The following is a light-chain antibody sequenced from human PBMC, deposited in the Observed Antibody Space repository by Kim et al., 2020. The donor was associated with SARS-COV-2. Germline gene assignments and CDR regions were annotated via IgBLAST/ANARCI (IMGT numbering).Light chain of an antibody. V-gene: IGLV3-1*01. CDR2: QDS. CDR3: QAWDSSTWV. CDR1: KWGDKY. J-gene: IGLJ3*02. Sequence: SGSPGQTASITCSGDKWGDKYACWYQQKPGQSPVLVIYQDSKRASGIPERFSGSNSGNTATLTISGTQAMDEADYYCQAWDSSTWVFGGGTKLTVL.